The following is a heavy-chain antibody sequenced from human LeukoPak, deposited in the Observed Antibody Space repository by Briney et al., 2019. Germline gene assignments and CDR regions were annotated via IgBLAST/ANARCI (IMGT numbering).Heavy chain of an antibody. J-gene: IGHJ6*03. V-gene: IGHV4-34*01. CDR3: ARVPSGYDFWSGFYYYYYMDV. Sequence: SETLSLTCAVSGGSFSGYYWSWVRQPPGKGLEWIGEINHSGSTNYNPSLKSRVTISVDTSKNQFSLKLSSVTAADTAVYYCARVPSGYDFWSGFYYYYYMDVWGKGTTVTVSS. CDR1: GGSFSGYY. D-gene: IGHD3-3*01. CDR2: INHSGST.